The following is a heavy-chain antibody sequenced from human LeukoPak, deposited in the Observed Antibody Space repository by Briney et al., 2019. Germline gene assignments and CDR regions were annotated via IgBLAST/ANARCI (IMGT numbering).Heavy chain of an antibody. V-gene: IGHV3-30*18. J-gene: IGHJ4*02. CDR1: GFTFSSYG. CDR2: ISYDGSNK. D-gene: IGHD2-15*01. Sequence: PGGSLRLSCAASGFTFSSYGMHWVRQAPGKGLEWVAVISYDGSNKYYADSVKGRFTISRDNSKNTLYLQMNSLRAEDTAVYYCAKDKVSGKYCSGGSCYQDYWGQGTLVTVSS. CDR3: AKDKVSGKYCSGGSCYQDY.